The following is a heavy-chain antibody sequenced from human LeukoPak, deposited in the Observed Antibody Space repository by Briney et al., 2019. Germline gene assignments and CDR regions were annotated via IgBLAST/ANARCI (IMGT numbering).Heavy chain of an antibody. Sequence: SETLSLTCAVYGGSFSGYYWSWIRQPPGKGLEWIGEINHSGSTNYNPSLKSRVTISVDTSKNQFSLKLSSVTAADTAVYYCARLGNGGELDYWGQGTLVTVSS. D-gene: IGHD1-26*01. CDR2: INHSGST. J-gene: IGHJ4*02. CDR3: ARLGNGGELDY. CDR1: GGSFSGYY. V-gene: IGHV4-34*01.